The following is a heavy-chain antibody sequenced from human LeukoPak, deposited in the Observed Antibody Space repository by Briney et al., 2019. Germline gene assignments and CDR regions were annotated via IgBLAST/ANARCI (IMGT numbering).Heavy chain of an antibody. CDR2: IWYDGSNK. V-gene: IGHV3-33*01. CDR1: GFTFSSYG. J-gene: IGHJ6*02. D-gene: IGHD3-22*01. Sequence: GRSLRLSCAASGFTFSSYGMHWVRQAPGKGLEWVAVIWYDGSNKYYADSVKGRFTISRDNSKNTLYLQMNSLRAEDTAVYYCARGLEYYYDSSGYFLGDVWGQGTTVTVSS. CDR3: ARGLEYYYDSSGYFLGDV.